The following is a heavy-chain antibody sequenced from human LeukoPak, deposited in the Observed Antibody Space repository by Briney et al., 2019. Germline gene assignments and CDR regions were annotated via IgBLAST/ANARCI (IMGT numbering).Heavy chain of an antibody. V-gene: IGHV3-9*01. D-gene: IGHD3-22*01. Sequence: GRSLRLSCAASGFTFDDYAKHWVRQAPGKGLEWGSGISWNSGSIGYADSVKGRFTISRDNAKNSLYLQMNSLRAEDTALYYCAKGPDYYDSSGYYTSFDYWGQGTLVTVSS. CDR2: ISWNSGSI. CDR1: GFTFDDYA. CDR3: AKGPDYYDSSGYYTSFDY. J-gene: IGHJ4*02.